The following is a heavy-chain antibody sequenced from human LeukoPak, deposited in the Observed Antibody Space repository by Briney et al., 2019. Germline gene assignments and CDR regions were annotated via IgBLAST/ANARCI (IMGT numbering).Heavy chain of an antibody. D-gene: IGHD5-12*01. CDR3: ARGRFRATGYYFDY. CDR1: GGSISSYP. J-gene: IGHJ4*02. Sequence: SETLSLTCTVSGGSISSYPWSWIRQPAGKGLEWIGRIYASGSTSYNPSLRSRVTMSEDTSKNQLSLKLRSLTAADTAVYYCARGRFRATGYYFDYWGQGTLVTVSS. V-gene: IGHV4-4*07. CDR2: IYASGST.